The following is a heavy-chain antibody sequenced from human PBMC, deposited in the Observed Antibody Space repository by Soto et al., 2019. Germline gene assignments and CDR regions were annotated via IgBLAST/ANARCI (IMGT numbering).Heavy chain of an antibody. CDR3: ARRIIVSVRRDYGGNPDYYGMDV. Sequence: GESLKISCEASGYSFTDFWIGWVRQMPGKGLEWMGIIYPDDSDTTYNPSFQGQVTISADKSISTAYLQWSSLKASDAATYYCARRIIVSVRRDYGGNPDYYGMDVWGKGTTVTVSS. CDR2: IYPDDSDT. J-gene: IGHJ6*04. D-gene: IGHD4-17*01. V-gene: IGHV5-51*01. CDR1: GYSFTDFW.